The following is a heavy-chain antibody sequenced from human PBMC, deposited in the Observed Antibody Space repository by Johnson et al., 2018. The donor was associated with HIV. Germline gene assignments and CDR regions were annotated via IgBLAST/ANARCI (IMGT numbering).Heavy chain of an antibody. V-gene: IGHV3-30*18. CDR2: ISFDGSHK. CDR1: GFAFSNYG. D-gene: IGHD3/OR15-3a*01. Sequence: VQLVESGRGVVQPGRSLRLSCAASGFAFSNYGMHWVRQAPGKGLEWVAVISFDGSHKYYTDSVKGLSTISRDNSNNTLYLHMNSLRPDDTGVYYCAKDKFMFLDNPVDAFDVWGQGTMVTFSS. CDR3: AKDKFMFLDNPVDAFDV. J-gene: IGHJ3*01.